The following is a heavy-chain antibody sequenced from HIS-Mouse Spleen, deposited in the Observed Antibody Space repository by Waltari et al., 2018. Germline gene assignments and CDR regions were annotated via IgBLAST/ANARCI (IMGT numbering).Heavy chain of an antibody. J-gene: IGHJ4*02. CDR1: GYTFPGYH. Sequence: QVQLVQSGAEVKKPGASVKVSCRASGYTFPGYHMHWVRQAPGQGLEWMGWINPNSGGTNYAQKFQGRVTMTRDTSISTAYMELSRLRSDDTAVYYCARHVGDNWYYFDYWGQGTLVTVSS. D-gene: IGHD1-20*01. CDR3: ARHVGDNWYYFDY. V-gene: IGHV1-2*02. CDR2: INPNSGGT.